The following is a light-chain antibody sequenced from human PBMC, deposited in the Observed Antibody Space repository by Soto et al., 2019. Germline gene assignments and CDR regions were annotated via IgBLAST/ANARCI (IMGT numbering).Light chain of an antibody. J-gene: IGKJ1*01. CDR1: QSVSSN. CDR3: QQRSKWRT. CDR2: DAS. V-gene: IGKV3-11*01. Sequence: EILMTQSPARLSVSPGERATLSCRASQSVSSNLAWYQQKPGQAPRPLIYDASKRATGIPARFSGSGFGTDYTLTISSLEPEDFAVYYCQQRSKWRTFGQGTKVDIK.